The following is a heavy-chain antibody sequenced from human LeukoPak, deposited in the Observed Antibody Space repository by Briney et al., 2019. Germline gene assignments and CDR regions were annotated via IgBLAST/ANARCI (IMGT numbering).Heavy chain of an antibody. J-gene: IGHJ4*02. CDR2: IYYSGST. CDR1: GGSISSGDYY. Sequence: SETLSLTCTVSGGSISSGDYYWSWIRQPPGKGLEWIGYIYYSGSTYYNPSLKSRVTISVDTSKNQFSLKLSSVTAAGTAVYYCARDTSRSGYSGYDYLGAYYDYWGQGTLVTVSS. CDR3: ARDTSRSGYSGYDYLGAYYDY. V-gene: IGHV4-30-4*01. D-gene: IGHD5-12*01.